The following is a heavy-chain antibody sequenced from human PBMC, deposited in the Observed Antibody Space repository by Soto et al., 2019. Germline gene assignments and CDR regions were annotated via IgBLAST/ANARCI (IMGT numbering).Heavy chain of an antibody. CDR3: ARRSVAGNIDYYYYYGMDV. V-gene: IGHV1-18*01. J-gene: IGHJ6*02. D-gene: IGHD6-19*01. Sequence: ASVKVSCKASGYTFTSYGISWVRQAPGQGLEWMGWISAYNGNTNYAQKLQGRVTMTTDTSTSTAYMELRSLRSDDTAVYYCARRSVAGNIDYYYYYGMDVWGQGTTVTVSS. CDR1: GYTFTSYG. CDR2: ISAYNGNT.